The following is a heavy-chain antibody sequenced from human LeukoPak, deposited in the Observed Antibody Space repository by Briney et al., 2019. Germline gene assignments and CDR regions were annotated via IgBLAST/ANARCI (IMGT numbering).Heavy chain of an antibody. CDR1: GFSFSSYG. J-gene: IGHJ5*02. D-gene: IGHD3-10*01. CDR2: ISYDGSNK. V-gene: IGHV3-30*18. Sequence: QPGRSLRLSCGGSGFSFSSYGMHWVRQAPGKGLEWVAVISYDGSNKNYADSVKGRFTISRDNSKSTLYLQMNSLRAEDTAVYYCAKDRGLWLGEGSWFDPWGQGTLVTVSS. CDR3: AKDRGLWLGEGSWFDP.